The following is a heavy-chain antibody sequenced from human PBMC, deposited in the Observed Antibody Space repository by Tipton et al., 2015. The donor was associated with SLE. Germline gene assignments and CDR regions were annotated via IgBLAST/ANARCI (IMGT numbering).Heavy chain of an antibody. Sequence: TLSLTCAVYGGSFSGYYWGWVRQSPGQGLEWIGEINHSGSTKYNPSLKSRVTISIDTFKNQFSLKLSSVTAADTAVYSCARGSDSPYYFDYWGQGTLVTVSS. V-gene: IGHV4-34*01. J-gene: IGHJ4*02. CDR1: GGSFSGYY. CDR3: ARGSDSPYYFDY. D-gene: IGHD3-22*01. CDR2: INHSGST.